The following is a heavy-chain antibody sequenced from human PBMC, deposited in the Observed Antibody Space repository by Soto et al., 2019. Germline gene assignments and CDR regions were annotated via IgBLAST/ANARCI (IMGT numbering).Heavy chain of an antibody. J-gene: IGHJ6*02. CDR3: ARDLFLGFATLFAFNGMDV. D-gene: IGHD2-8*01. CDR1: GGSVSSGSYY. Sequence: SETLSLTCTVSGGSVSSGSYYWSWIRQPPGKGLEWIGYIYYSGSTNYNPSLKSRVTISVDTSKNQFSLKLSSVTAADTAVYYCARDLFLGFATLFAFNGMDVWGQGTTVTVSS. CDR2: IYYSGST. V-gene: IGHV4-61*01.